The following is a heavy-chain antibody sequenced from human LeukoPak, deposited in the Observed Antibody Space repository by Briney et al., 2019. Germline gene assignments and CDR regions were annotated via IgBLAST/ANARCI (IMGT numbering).Heavy chain of an antibody. CDR2: ISGDTRTI. CDR1: EFTFTHYG. Sequence: GGSLRLSCAATEFTFTHYGMDWVRQTPGKGLEWVSYISGDTRTIYYADSVKGRFTISRDIAQNSLFLQLNSLRAEDTAVYYCARGGATKTFDYWGQGALVTVSS. CDR3: ARGGATKTFDY. J-gene: IGHJ4*02. D-gene: IGHD1-26*01. V-gene: IGHV3-48*04.